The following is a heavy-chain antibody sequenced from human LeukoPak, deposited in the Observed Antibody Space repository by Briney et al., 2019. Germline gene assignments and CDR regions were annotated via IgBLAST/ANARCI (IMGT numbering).Heavy chain of an antibody. CDR1: GGSISSGDYY. V-gene: IGHV4-30-4*01. CDR2: IYYSGST. Sequence: SETLSLTCTVSGGSISSGDYYWSWIRQPPGKGLEWIGYIYYSGSTYYNPSLKSRVTISVDTSKNQFSLKLSSVTASDTAVYYCAGIRWLGAFDIWGQGTMVTVSS. CDR3: AGIRWLGAFDI. D-gene: IGHD4-23*01. J-gene: IGHJ3*02.